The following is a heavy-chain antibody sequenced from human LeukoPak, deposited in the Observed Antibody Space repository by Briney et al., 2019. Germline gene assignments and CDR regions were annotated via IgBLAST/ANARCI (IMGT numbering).Heavy chain of an antibody. CDR3: ARDQYSNYHFDY. V-gene: IGHV4-30-2*01. J-gene: IGHJ4*02. CDR2: IYHSGST. Sequence: SQTLSLTCTVSGGSISSGGYYWSWIRQPPGKGLEWIGYIYHSGSTYYNPSLKSRVTISVDRSKNQFSLKLSSVTAADTAVYYCARDQYSNYHFDYWGQGTLVTVSS. D-gene: IGHD4-11*01. CDR1: GGSISSGGYY.